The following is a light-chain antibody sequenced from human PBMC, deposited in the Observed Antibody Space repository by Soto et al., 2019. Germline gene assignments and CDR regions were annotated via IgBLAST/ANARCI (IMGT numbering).Light chain of an antibody. V-gene: IGLV2-11*01. J-gene: IGLJ3*02. CDR3: CSYAGTSTWV. Sequence: QSALTQPRSVSGSPGQSVTISCTGTRSDVGGYKYVSWYQHHPGKAPKLMIFDVTQRPSGVPDRFSGSKSGNTASLTISGLQTEDEADYYCCSYAGTSTWVFGGGTKLTVL. CDR2: DVT. CDR1: RSDVGGYKY.